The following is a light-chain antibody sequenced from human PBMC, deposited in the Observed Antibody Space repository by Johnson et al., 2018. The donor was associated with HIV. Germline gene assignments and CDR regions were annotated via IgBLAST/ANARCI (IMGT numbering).Light chain of an antibody. Sequence: QSVLTQPPSVSAAPGQKVTIPCSGSSSNIGNNYASWYQQVPGTVPKLLIYDNHKRPSGIPDRFSGSKSGTSATLGITGLQTGDEADYYCGTWDTSLSAGVFGTGTKVTCL. CDR1: SSNIGNNY. CDR2: DNH. J-gene: IGLJ1*01. V-gene: IGLV1-51*01. CDR3: GTWDTSLSAGV.